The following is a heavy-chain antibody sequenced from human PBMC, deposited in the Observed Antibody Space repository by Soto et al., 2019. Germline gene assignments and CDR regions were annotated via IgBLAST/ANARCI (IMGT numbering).Heavy chain of an antibody. J-gene: IGHJ1*01. CDR1: GYTFTSYA. CDR2: INAGNGNT. CDR3: ARDLRGSQGYFQH. V-gene: IGHV1-3*01. Sequence: QVKLVQSGAEVKKPGASVKVSCKASGYTFTSYAMHWVRQAPGQRLEWMGWINAGNGNTKYSQKFQGRVTITRDTSASTAYMELSSLRSEDTAVYYCARDLRGSQGYFQHWGQGTLVTVSS. D-gene: IGHD3-16*01.